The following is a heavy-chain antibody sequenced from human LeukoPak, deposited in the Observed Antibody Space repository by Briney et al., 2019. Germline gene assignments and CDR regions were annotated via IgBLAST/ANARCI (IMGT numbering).Heavy chain of an antibody. CDR2: INPSGGP. Sequence: ASVKVSCKASGDTFSSSHIHWVRQAPGQGLEWMGLINPSGGPSHSNTIQGRVTLTRDTFTSTLYRELNSLRSEATAVYYCAREPTAGSCYFDYWGQGTLVTVSS. J-gene: IGHJ4*02. CDR1: GDTFSSSH. CDR3: AREPTAGSCYFDY. D-gene: IGHD3-10*01. V-gene: IGHV1-46*01.